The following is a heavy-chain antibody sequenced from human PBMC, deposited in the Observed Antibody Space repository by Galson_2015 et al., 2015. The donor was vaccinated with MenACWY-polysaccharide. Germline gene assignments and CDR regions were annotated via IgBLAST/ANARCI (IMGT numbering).Heavy chain of an antibody. CDR1: GFTFSTYW. J-gene: IGHJ4*02. CDR2: INSDGSST. CDR3: ARGYSADD. Sequence: SVRLSCAASGFTFSTYWMHWVRQAPGKGLVWVSRINSDGSSTNYADSVKGRFTMSSDNAKNTLYLQTNSLRAEDTALYYCARGYSADDWGQGTLVTVSA. D-gene: IGHD5-12*01. V-gene: IGHV3-74*01.